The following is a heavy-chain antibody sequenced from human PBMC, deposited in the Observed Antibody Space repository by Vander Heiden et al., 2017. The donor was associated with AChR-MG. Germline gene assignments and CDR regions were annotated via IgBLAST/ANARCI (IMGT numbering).Heavy chain of an antibody. J-gene: IGHJ4*02. CDR2: ISSSGSYI. CDR1: GSPLRYYS. Sequence: EVQLVESGGGLVKPGGSLRLSCAGSGSPLRYYSMNWVRHATGKVLEWVSSISSSGSYIYYADSVKCRFTICRGSANNSLYLQRDSLRVEDTAVYYCAIDPWGNFDSWGQGTLVTVSS. CDR3: AIDPWGNFDS. D-gene: IGHD3-16*01. V-gene: IGHV3-21*01.